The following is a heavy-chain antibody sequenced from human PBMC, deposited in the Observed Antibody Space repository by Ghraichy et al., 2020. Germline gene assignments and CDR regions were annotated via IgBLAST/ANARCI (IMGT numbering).Heavy chain of an antibody. CDR1: GFTFSSYW. V-gene: IGHV3-74*01. CDR2: INSDGSST. CDR3: ARDLVAAAGTNY. J-gene: IGHJ4*02. D-gene: IGHD6-13*01. Sequence: GESLNISCAASGFTFSSYWMHWVRQAPGKGLVWVSRINSDGSSTSYADSVKGRFTISRDNAKNTLYLQMNSLRAEDTAVYYCARDLVAAAGTNYWGQGTLVTVSS.